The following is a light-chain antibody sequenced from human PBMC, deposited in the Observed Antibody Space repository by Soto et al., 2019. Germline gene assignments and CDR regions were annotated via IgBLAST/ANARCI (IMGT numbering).Light chain of an antibody. V-gene: IGLV2-14*01. J-gene: IGLJ1*01. Sequence: QSVLTQPASVSGSPGQSITSSCTGASSDVGGYNYVSWYQQHPDKAPKLMIYDVSNRPSGVSNRFSGSKSGNTASLTISGLQAEDEADYYCSSYTSSSSNYVFGTGTKDTVL. CDR2: DVS. CDR3: SSYTSSSSNYV. CDR1: SSDVGGYNY.